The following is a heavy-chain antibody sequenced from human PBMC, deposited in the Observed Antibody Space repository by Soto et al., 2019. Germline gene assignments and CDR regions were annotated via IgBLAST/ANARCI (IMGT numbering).Heavy chain of an antibody. J-gene: IGHJ4*02. Sequence: QVQLVQSGAEMKKPGASVKLSCKTSGINYNTYAIHWVRQAPGQGLEWMGWINAGNGDTRYSQNFQGRVTLTRDTSASTVYMYLDSLKSEDTGVYYCASAISGYVTWGQGTLVTVSS. V-gene: IGHV1-3*01. D-gene: IGHD5-12*01. CDR2: INAGNGDT. CDR3: ASAISGYVT. CDR1: GINYNTYA.